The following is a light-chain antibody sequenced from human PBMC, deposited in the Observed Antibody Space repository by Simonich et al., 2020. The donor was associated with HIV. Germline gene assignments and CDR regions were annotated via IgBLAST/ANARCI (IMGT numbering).Light chain of an antibody. CDR3: QQYYSTPWT. J-gene: IGKJ1*01. CDR2: WAS. V-gene: IGKV4-1*01. Sequence: DIVMTQSPDSLAVSLGERATINCKSSRTILYSSNNKNYLAWYQQKPGQPPKLLIYWASTRESGVPDRFSASGSGTDVTLTISSLQAEDVAVYSCQQYYSTPWTFGQGTKVEIK. CDR1: RTILYSSNNKNY.